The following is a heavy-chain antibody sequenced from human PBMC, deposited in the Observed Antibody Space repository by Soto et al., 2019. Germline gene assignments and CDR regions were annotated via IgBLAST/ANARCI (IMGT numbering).Heavy chain of an antibody. CDR2: ITPFVDTS. V-gene: IGHV1-69*06. CDR3: ASTDNVIGCSSNARHYYGMDV. D-gene: IGHD3-10*01. J-gene: IGHJ6*02. Sequence: QVRLVQSGAEVQKPGSSVKVSCKVSGGTFSKYSLSWVRQTPGQGLEWMGGITPFVDTSNYAQRFLGRVTNTAAKTTKTAFLKEKALKFEDPDLYFWASTDNVIGCSSNARHYYGMDVWGQGTTVTVSS. CDR1: GGTFSKYS.